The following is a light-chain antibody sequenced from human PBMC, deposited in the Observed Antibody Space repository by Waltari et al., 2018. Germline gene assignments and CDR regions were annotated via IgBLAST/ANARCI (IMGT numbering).Light chain of an antibody. Sequence: QSVLTQAPSVSAAPGQTVTISCSGTTPNIGNNYVSWNQQLPGADPKIVIYEDSRRPSGLPYRFSGSQSGASATLGLTGLQTGDEADYYCGSWDSSLGIGVLGGGTRLTVL. CDR3: GSWDSSLGIGV. V-gene: IGLV1-51*01. J-gene: IGLJ3*02. CDR1: TPNIGNNY. CDR2: EDS.